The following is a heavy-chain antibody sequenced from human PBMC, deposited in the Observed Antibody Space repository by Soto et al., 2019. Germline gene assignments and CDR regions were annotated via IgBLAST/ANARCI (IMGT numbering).Heavy chain of an antibody. CDR1: GGSITGGSISSTTYY. Sequence: SETLSLTCTVSGGSITGGSISSTTYYWGWMRQPPGKGLEWIASFFIGGNTYYNPSLKSRVTISVDRSKNQFSLKLSSVTAADTAVYYCARNGENRSKEYFQHWGQGTLVTVSS. V-gene: IGHV4-39*07. CDR3: ARNGENRSKEYFQH. D-gene: IGHD2-8*01. J-gene: IGHJ1*01. CDR2: FFIGGNT.